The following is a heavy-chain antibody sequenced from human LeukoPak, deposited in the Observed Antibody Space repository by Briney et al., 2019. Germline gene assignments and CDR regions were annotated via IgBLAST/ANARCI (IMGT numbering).Heavy chain of an antibody. J-gene: IGHJ4*02. CDR3: AKRQDYYGSGSYYNLLDY. V-gene: IGHV3-30*18. D-gene: IGHD3-10*01. CDR2: ISYDGSSK. Sequence: PGGSLRLSCAASGFTFSSYGMHWVRQAPGKGLEWVAVISYDGSSKYYADSVKGRFTISRDNPKNTLYLQMNSLRAEDTAVYYCAKRQDYYGSGSYYNLLDYWGQGTLVTVSS. CDR1: GFTFSSYG.